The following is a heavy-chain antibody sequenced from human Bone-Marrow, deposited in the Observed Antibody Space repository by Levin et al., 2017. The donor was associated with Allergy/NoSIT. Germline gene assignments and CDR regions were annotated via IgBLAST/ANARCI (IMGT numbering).Heavy chain of an antibody. V-gene: IGHV3-21*01. D-gene: IGHD6-13*01. CDR3: ARDPYSSSWSSI. Sequence: GESLKISCAASGFTFSSYSMNWVRQAPGKGLEWVSSISSSSSYIYYADSVKGRFTISRDNAKNSLYLQMNSLRAEDTAVYYCARDPYSSSWSSIWGQGTMVTVSS. CDR1: GFTFSSYS. CDR2: ISSSSSYI. J-gene: IGHJ3*02.